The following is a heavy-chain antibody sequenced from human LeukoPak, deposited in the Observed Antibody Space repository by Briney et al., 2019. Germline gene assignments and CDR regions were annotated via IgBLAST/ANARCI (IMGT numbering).Heavy chain of an antibody. Sequence: GXXLRLSCAASGFTFSSYWMYWVRHAPGKGLVWVSRISGDGSSTNYADSVKGRFTISRGNAKNTLSLQMNSLRAEDTAVYYCARDDSGSSGYWGQGTLVAVSS. CDR1: GFTFSSYW. CDR2: ISGDGSST. V-gene: IGHV3-74*01. J-gene: IGHJ4*02. CDR3: ARDDSGSSGY. D-gene: IGHD1-26*01.